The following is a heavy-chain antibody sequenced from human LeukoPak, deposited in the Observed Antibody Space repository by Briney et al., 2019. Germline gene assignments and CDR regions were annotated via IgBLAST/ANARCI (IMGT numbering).Heavy chain of an antibody. CDR3: ARDRSRAHFGVVIQGTDY. CDR2: INPSGGST. J-gene: IGHJ4*02. V-gene: IGHV1-46*01. D-gene: IGHD3-3*01. Sequence: ASVKVSCKASGYTFTGYYMHWVRQAPGQGLEWMGIINPSGGSTSYAQKFQGRVTMTRDTSTSTVYMELSSLRSEDTAVYYCARDRSRAHFGVVIQGTDYWGQGTLVTVSS. CDR1: GYTFTGYY.